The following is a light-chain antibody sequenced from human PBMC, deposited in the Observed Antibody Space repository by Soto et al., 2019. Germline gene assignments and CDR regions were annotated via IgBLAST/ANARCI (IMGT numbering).Light chain of an antibody. CDR2: VDD. J-gene: IGLJ2*01. Sequence: SCGLTQPRSVAGAPGQTATITCGGNNVGSSLVPWYQHKPGQSPVLVVHVDDDPPSGIPERFSGSNSSQTATLTISRVEAGDEADYYCQVWVGSSDRRFGGGTKGTVL. CDR1: NVGSSL. V-gene: IGLV3-21*02. CDR3: QVWVGSSDRR.